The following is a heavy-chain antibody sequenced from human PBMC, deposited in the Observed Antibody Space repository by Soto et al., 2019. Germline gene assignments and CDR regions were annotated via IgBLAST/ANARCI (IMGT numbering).Heavy chain of an antibody. D-gene: IGHD6-6*01. V-gene: IGHV3-23*01. CDR1: GFTFSSYA. CDR2: ISGSGGST. J-gene: IGHJ6*02. Sequence: GSLRLSCAASGFTFSSYAMSWVRQAPGKGLEWVSAISGSGGSTYYADSVKGRFTISRDNSKNTLYLQMNSLRAEDTAVYYCAKDEWEYSSSSYYYGMDVWGQGTTVTVSS. CDR3: AKDEWEYSSSSYYYGMDV.